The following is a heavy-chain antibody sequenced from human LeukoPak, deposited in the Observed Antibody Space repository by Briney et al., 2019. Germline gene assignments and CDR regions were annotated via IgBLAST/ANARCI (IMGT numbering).Heavy chain of an antibody. CDR2: IKQDGSEK. D-gene: IGHD3-22*01. CDR1: GFTFSSYW. V-gene: IGHV3-7*01. Sequence: GGSLRLSCAASGFTFSSYWMSWVRQAPGEGLEWVANIKQDGSEKYYVDSVKGRFTISRDNAENSLYLQMNSLRAEDTAVYYCARDSSSGEFDYWGQGTLVTVSS. CDR3: ARDSSSGEFDY. J-gene: IGHJ4*02.